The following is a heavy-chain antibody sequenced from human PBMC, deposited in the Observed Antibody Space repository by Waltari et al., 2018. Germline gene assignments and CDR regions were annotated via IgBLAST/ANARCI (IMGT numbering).Heavy chain of an antibody. CDR1: GFAFSTYW. CDR2: VKEGGSEK. J-gene: IGHJ4*02. CDR3: ARGRVDFAY. Sequence: EVQLVESGGNLVQPGGSLRLSCAASGFAFSTYWMSWVRQAPGKGLEWVANVKEGGSEKYYVDSVKGRFTISRDNAKNSLYLQMNSLRAEDTAVYFCARGRVDFAYWGQGTLVTVSS. V-gene: IGHV3-7*01.